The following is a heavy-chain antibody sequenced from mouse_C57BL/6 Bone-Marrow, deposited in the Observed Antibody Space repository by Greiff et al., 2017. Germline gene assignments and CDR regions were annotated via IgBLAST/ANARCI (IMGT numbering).Heavy chain of an antibody. V-gene: IGHV14-4*01. D-gene: IGHD1-1*01. Sequence: EVQRVESGAELVRPGASVKLSCTASGFNIKDDYMHWVKQRPEQGLEWIGWIDPENGDTEYASKFPGKATITADTSSNTAYLQLSSLTSEDTAVYYCTTYATTVAYYFDYWGQGTTLTVSA. J-gene: IGHJ2*01. CDR3: TTYATTVAYYFDY. CDR1: GFNIKDDY. CDR2: IDPENGDT.